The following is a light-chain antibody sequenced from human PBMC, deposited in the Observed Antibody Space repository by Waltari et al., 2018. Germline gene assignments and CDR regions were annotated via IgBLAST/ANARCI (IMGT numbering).Light chain of an antibody. CDR1: SAISVNTYR. CDR3: AIWYSSTWV. V-gene: IGLV5-39*01. Sequence: QPVLTQPTSLSASPGASARFTCTLRSAISVNTYRIYWYPKKAGSPPRFLLRNRSDSAKRQGSGVPSRFSGSKDASTNVGLLLISGLQSEDEADYYCAIWYSSTWVFGGGTKLTVL. CDR2: NRSDSAK. J-gene: IGLJ3*02.